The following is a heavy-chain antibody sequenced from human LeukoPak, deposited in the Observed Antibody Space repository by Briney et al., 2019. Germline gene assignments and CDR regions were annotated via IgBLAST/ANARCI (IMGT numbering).Heavy chain of an antibody. D-gene: IGHD6-19*01. CDR1: GGSISSYY. J-gene: IGHJ4*02. CDR3: ARHWIKQSRGEYFDY. Sequence: SETLSLTCTVSGGSISSYYWSWIRQPPGKGLEWIGYIYYSGSTNYNPSLKSRVTISVDTSKDQFSLKLSSVTAADTAVYYCARHWIKQSRGEYFDYWGQGTLVTVSS. V-gene: IGHV4-59*08. CDR2: IYYSGST.